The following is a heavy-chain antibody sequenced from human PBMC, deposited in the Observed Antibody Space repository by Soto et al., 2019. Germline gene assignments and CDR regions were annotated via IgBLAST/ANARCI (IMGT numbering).Heavy chain of an antibody. D-gene: IGHD5-12*01. Sequence: ASVKVSCKASGYTFTSYGISWVRQAPGQGLEWMGWISAYNGNTNYAQKLQGRVTMTTDTSTSTAYMELRSLRSDDTAVYYCARGDYDGPILEADAFDIWGQGTMVTVSS. CDR3: ARGDYDGPILEADAFDI. CDR1: GYTFTSYG. CDR2: ISAYNGNT. V-gene: IGHV1-18*01. J-gene: IGHJ3*02.